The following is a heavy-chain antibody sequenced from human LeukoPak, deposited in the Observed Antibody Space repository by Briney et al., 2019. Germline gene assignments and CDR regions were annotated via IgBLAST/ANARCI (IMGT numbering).Heavy chain of an antibody. CDR2: ISSRSSTI. D-gene: IGHD3-16*01. CDR1: GFTFSSYE. V-gene: IGHV3-48*03. J-gene: IGHJ3*02. Sequence: GGSLRLSCAASGFTFSSYELYWVRQAPGKAREWISYISSRSSTIKYADSVRGRFTISRADARESLFLQMNSLRAEDTAIYYCGASRQYVGAFDIWGQGTLVTVSS. CDR3: GASRQYVGAFDI.